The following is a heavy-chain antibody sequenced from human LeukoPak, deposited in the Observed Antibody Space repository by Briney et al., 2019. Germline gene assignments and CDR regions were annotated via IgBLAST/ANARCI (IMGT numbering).Heavy chain of an antibody. Sequence: VASVTVSCKASGYTFTGHHMHWIRQAPGQGLEWMGWINPNSGGTNYAQRFQGRVTMTRDTSISTAYMELSRLRSDDTAVYYCATGLTKLLVAFDIWGQGTMVTVSS. CDR2: INPNSGGT. V-gene: IGHV1-2*02. J-gene: IGHJ3*02. CDR1: GYTFTGHH. CDR3: ATGLTKLLVAFDI. D-gene: IGHD2/OR15-2a*01.